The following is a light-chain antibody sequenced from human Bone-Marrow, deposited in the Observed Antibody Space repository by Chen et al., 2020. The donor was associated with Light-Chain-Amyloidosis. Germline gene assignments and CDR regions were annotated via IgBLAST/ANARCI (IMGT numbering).Light chain of an antibody. CDR3: SSYTSTTTDVI. V-gene: IGLV2-14*01. Sequence: QSALTQPASVSGSPGQSITISCTGPSRDIGTFNYVSWYQHPPGKAPQLIIFEVSNRPSGVSDRFSGSKSGNTASLTISVLQPGDEADFYGSSYTSTTTDVIFGGGTKLTVL. CDR1: SRDIGTFNY. J-gene: IGLJ2*01. CDR2: EVS.